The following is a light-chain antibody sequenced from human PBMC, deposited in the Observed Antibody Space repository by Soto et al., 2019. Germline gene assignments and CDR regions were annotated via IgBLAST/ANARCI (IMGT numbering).Light chain of an antibody. CDR2: DVS. CDR3: CSYAGRDTLDV. V-gene: IGLV2-11*01. Sequence: QSALTQPRSVSGSPGQAVTISCTGTSTDVGGYNYVSWYQQHPGKVPKLMLYDVSKRPSGVPDRFSGSKSGNTASLTISGLQAEDEAGYYCCSYAGRDTLDVFGSGTKVTVL. J-gene: IGLJ6*01. CDR1: STDVGGYNY.